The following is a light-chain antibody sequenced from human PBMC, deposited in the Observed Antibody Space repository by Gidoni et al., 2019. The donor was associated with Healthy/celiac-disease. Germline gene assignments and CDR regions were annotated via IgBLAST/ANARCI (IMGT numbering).Light chain of an antibody. V-gene: IGKV3-20*01. CDR2: GAS. Sequence: ELVLPQSPGTLSLSPGERATLSCRASQSVSSSYLAWYQQKPGQAPRLLIYGASSRATGIPDRFSGSGSGTDFTLTISRLEPEDFAVYYCQQYGSSTTFXPXTKVDIK. CDR1: QSVSSSY. J-gene: IGKJ3*01. CDR3: QQYGSSTT.